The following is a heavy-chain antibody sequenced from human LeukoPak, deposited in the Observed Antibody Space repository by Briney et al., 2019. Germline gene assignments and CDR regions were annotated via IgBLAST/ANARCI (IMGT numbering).Heavy chain of an antibody. V-gene: IGHV3-7*01. CDR3: ARDYCSGPKCYFIDY. CDR1: GFTFSSYW. D-gene: IGHD2-15*01. CDR2: IKQDGSEK. Sequence: PGGSLRLSCAASGFTFSSYWMSWVRQAPGKGLEWVANIKQDGSEKYYVDSVKGRFTISRDNAKNSLFLQMNSLRAEDTAVYYCARDYCSGPKCYFIDYWGQGTLVTVSS. J-gene: IGHJ4*02.